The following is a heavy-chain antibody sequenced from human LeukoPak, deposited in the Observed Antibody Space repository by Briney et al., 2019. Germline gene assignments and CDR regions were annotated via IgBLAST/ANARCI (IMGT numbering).Heavy chain of an antibody. CDR3: AGIGATATHIDY. CDR1: GFNFNKYW. J-gene: IGHJ4*02. V-gene: IGHV3-74*01. Sequence: SGGSLRLSCAASGFNFNKYWMHWVRQAPGKGLVWVSRINIDDTSISYADSVKGRFTISRDNAKKTLYLQMNSLRAEDTAVYYCAGIGATATHIDYWGQGTLVTVSS. CDR2: INIDDTSI. D-gene: IGHD6-13*01.